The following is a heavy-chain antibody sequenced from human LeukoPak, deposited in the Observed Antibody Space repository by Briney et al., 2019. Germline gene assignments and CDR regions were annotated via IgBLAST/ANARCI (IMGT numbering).Heavy chain of an antibody. CDR2: IKQDGSVK. CDR1: GFMYNNYW. D-gene: IGHD4-17*01. CDR3: ARAPGEGWFDP. Sequence: PGGSLRLSCAVSGFMYNNYWMSWVRQAPGKGLEWVANIKQDGSVKYYVDSVKGRFTISRDNAKNSLYLQMNSLRAEDTALYYCARAPGEGWFDPWGRGTLVTVSS. J-gene: IGHJ5*02. V-gene: IGHV3-7*01.